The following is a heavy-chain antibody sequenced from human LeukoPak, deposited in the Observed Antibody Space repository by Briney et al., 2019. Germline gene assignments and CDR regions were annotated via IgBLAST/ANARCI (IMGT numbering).Heavy chain of an antibody. Sequence: PSETLSLTCSVSDDSITMYYWTWIRQPPGKGLEWIGYVDHTGSTNFNPYLNGRVSISRDTTKNLFSLRLRSVTAADTAVYYCARGRPQYSSSSGSYYFDYWGQGTPVTVSS. CDR2: VDHTGST. V-gene: IGHV4-59*12. CDR1: DDSITMYY. CDR3: ARGRPQYSSSSGSYYFDY. D-gene: IGHD6-6*01. J-gene: IGHJ4*02.